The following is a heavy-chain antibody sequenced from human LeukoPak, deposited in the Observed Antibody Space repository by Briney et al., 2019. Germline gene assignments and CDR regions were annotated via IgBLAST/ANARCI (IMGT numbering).Heavy chain of an antibody. CDR1: GYTFTSYD. J-gene: IGHJ4*02. CDR2: MNPNSGNT. CDR3: ARSDNWNYRDY. Sequence: ASVKVSCKASGYTFTSYDINWVRQAPGQGLEWMGWMNPNSGNTGYAQKFQGRVTITRNTSISTAYMELSSLRSEDTAVYYCARSDNWNYRDYWGQGTLVTVSS. V-gene: IGHV1-8*03. D-gene: IGHD1-7*01.